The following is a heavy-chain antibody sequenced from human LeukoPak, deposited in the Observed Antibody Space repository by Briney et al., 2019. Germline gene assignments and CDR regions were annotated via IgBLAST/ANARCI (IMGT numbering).Heavy chain of an antibody. CDR3: ARHEYSGSYYGLSWFDP. CDR2: IYYSGST. D-gene: IGHD1-26*01. J-gene: IGHJ5*02. CDR1: GGSIRSSGYY. Sequence: SETLSLTXTVSGGSIRSSGYYWGWIRQPPGKGLDWIASIYYSGSTYYNPSLKSRVTISVDMSKNQLSLKLSSLTAADTAVYYCARHEYSGSYYGLSWFDPWGQGTLVTVSS. V-gene: IGHV4-39*01.